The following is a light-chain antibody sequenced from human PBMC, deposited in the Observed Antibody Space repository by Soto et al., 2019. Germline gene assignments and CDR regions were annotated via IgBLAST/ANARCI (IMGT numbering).Light chain of an antibody. CDR2: GAS. Sequence: EIVLTQSPGTLSLSPGERATLSCRASQSVSSSFLAWYQQKPGQAPRLLIYGASNRATGIPDRFSGSGSGTDFTLTISRLEPEDFAVYYCQQCNNWPYTFGQGTKLDIK. CDR3: QQCNNWPYT. CDR1: QSVSSSF. V-gene: IGKV3D-20*02. J-gene: IGKJ2*01.